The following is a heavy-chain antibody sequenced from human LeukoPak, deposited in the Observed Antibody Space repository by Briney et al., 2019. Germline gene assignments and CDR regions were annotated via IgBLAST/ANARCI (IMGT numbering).Heavy chain of an antibody. CDR1: GYTFTSYG. CDR2: ISAYNGNT. CDR3: ARGRGTSGSNRDFYYYYYMDV. J-gene: IGHJ6*03. Sequence: GASVKVSCKASGYTFTSYGISWVRQAPGQGLEWMGWISAYNGNTNYAQKLQGRVTMTTDTSTSTAYMELRSLRFDDTAVYYCARGRGTSGSNRDFYYYYYMDVWGKGTTVTVSS. D-gene: IGHD2-15*01. V-gene: IGHV1-18*01.